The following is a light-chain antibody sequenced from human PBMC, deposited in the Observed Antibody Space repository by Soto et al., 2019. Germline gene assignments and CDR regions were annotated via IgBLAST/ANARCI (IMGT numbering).Light chain of an antibody. V-gene: IGLV1-40*01. J-gene: IGLJ2*01. Sequence: QSVLTQPPSVSGAPGQRVTISCTGSSSSIGAGYDVHWYQQLPGTAPKLLIHANNNRPSGVPDRFSGSKSGTSASLAITGLQAEDEADYYCQSYDSGLSGSIFGGGTKVTVL. CDR2: ANN. CDR3: QSYDSGLSGSI. CDR1: SSSIGAGYD.